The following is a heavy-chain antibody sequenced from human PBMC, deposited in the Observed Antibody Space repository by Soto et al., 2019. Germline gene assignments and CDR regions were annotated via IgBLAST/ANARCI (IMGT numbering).Heavy chain of an antibody. V-gene: IGHV4-59*08. J-gene: IGHJ4*02. Sequence: SETLSITCTVSGGSISSYYWSWIRQPPGKGLEWIGYIYYSGSTNYNPSLKSRVTISVDTSKNQFSLKLSSVTAADTAVYYCARISGYDPPYYFEYWGQGTLVTVSS. CDR1: GGSISSYY. CDR3: ARISGYDPPYYFEY. D-gene: IGHD5-12*01. CDR2: IYYSGST.